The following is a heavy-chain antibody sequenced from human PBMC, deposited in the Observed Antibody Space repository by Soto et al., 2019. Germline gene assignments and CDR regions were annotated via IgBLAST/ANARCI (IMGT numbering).Heavy chain of an antibody. J-gene: IGHJ6*03. CDR3: ARVCSSTSCYPPGIYYYYYYYMDV. CDR2: IYYSGST. CDR1: GGSISSYY. Sequence: SETLSLTCTVSGGSISSYYWSWIRQPPGKGLEWIGYIYYSGSTNYNPSLKSRVTISVDTSKNQFSLKLSSVTAADTAVYYCARVCSSTSCYPPGIYYYYYYYMDVWGKGTTVTVSS. D-gene: IGHD2-2*01. V-gene: IGHV4-59*08.